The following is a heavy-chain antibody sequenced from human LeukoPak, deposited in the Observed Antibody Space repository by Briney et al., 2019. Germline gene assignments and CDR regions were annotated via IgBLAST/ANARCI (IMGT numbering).Heavy chain of an antibody. V-gene: IGHV4-34*01. Sequence: SETLSLTCAVYGGSFSGYYWSWIRQPPGKGLEWIREINHSGSTNYNPSLKSRVTISVDTSKNQFSLKLSSVTAADTAVYYCARVTLWFGELLSPNWFDPWGQGTLVTVSS. J-gene: IGHJ5*02. D-gene: IGHD3-10*01. CDR2: INHSGST. CDR3: ARVTLWFGELLSPNWFDP. CDR1: GGSFSGYY.